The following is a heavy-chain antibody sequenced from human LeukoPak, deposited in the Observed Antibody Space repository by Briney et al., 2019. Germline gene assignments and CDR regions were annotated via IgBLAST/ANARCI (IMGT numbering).Heavy chain of an antibody. CDR2: INPSGGST. D-gene: IGHD3-10*01. CDR1: GYTFTSYY. Sequence: ASVKVSCEASGYTFTSYYMHWVRQAPGQGLEWMGIINPSGGSTSYAQKFQGRVTMTRDTSTSTVYMELSSLRSEDTAVYYCARGRGYYGSGSSSRGMDVWGKGTTVTVSS. J-gene: IGHJ6*04. CDR3: ARGRGYYGSGSSSRGMDV. V-gene: IGHV1-46*01.